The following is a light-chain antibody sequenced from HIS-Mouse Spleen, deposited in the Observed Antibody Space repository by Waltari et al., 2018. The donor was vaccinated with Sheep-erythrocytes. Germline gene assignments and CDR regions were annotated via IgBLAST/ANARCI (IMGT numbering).Light chain of an antibody. CDR1: SSYVGSYNL. V-gene: IGLV2-23*01. CDR2: EGS. J-gene: IGLJ3*02. CDR3: CSYAGSSTPWV. Sequence: QSALTQPASVSGSPGQSITISCTGTSSYVGSYNLVSWYQQHPGKAPKLMIYEGSKRPSGVSNRFSGSKSGNTASLTISGLQAEDEADDYCCSYAGSSTPWVFGGGTKLTVL.